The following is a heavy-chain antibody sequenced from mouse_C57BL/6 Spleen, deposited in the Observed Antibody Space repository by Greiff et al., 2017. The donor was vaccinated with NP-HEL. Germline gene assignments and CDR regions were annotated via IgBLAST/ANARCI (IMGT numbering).Heavy chain of an antibody. CDR3: ARHRDYFDY. Sequence: DVQLVESGGDLVKPGGSLKLSCAASGFTFSSYGMSWVRQTPDKRLEWVATISSVGSYTYYPDSVKGRFTISRDNAKNTLYLQMSSLKSEDTAMYYCARHRDYFDYWGQGTTLTVSS. CDR2: ISSVGSYT. J-gene: IGHJ2*01. V-gene: IGHV5-6*01. CDR1: GFTFSSYG.